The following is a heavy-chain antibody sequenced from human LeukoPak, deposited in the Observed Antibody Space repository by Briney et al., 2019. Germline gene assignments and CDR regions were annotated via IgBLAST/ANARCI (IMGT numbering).Heavy chain of an antibody. CDR1: GFTFITYA. V-gene: IGHV3-33*01. CDR3: ARDRLTTVTTFHFDY. D-gene: IGHD4-17*01. Sequence: GGSLRLSCAASGFTFITYAMHWVRQAPGKGLEWVAVIWYDRTNKYYADSVKGRFTISRDNSKNTLYLQMSSLRAEDTAVYYCARDRLTTVTTFHFDYWGQGTLVTVSS. CDR2: IWYDRTNK. J-gene: IGHJ4*02.